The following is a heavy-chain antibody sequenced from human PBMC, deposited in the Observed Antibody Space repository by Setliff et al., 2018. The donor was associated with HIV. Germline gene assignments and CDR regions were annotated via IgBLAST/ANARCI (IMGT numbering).Heavy chain of an antibody. J-gene: IGHJ5*02. CDR2: ITHSGGT. Sequence: PSETLSLTCAVYGGSFINYYWSWIRMSPGKGLEWIGEITHSGGTNYNPSLKSRVTISVDTSKNQFSLKLTSVTAADTAVYYSARGPVVVIPAPRWRWFDPWGRGTLVTVSS. D-gene: IGHD2-2*01. CDR1: GGSFINYY. V-gene: IGHV4-34*01. CDR3: ARGPVVVIPAPRWRWFDP.